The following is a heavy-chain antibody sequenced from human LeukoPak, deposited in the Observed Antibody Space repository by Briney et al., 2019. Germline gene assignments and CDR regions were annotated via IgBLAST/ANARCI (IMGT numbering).Heavy chain of an antibody. CDR3: AKEGSGSLVSDR. V-gene: IGHV3-23*01. J-gene: IGHJ5*02. CDR1: GFTFSHHG. D-gene: IGHD3-10*01. CDR2: ISGSGGST. Sequence: GGSLRLSCAASGFTFSHHGMNWVRQAPGKGLEWVSGISGSGGSTYYADSLKGRFTISRDNSKNTVYLQMNSLRAEDTAVYYCAKEGSGSLVSDRWGQGTLVTVSS.